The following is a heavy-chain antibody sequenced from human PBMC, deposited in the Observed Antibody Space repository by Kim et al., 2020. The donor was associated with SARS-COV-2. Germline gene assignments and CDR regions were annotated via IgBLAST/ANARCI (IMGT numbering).Heavy chain of an antibody. Sequence: GGSLRLSCVASGFKFNDYVMHWVRQPPGKGLQWVGLINGDGTNIYYVDSVKGRFTISRDNSKNSLYLQMNGLRSEDSALYYCAKDMIYASGELDVWGQGTTVIVSS. J-gene: IGHJ6*02. V-gene: IGHV3-43*02. CDR2: INGDGTNI. CDR3: AKDMIYASGELDV. D-gene: IGHD3-16*01. CDR1: GFKFNDYV.